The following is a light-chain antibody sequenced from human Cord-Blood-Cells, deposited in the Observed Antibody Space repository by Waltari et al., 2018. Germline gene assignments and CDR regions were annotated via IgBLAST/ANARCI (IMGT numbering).Light chain of an antibody. V-gene: IGKV3-20*01. J-gene: IGKJ2*01. CDR3: QQYGSSPYT. CDR1: QSVSSSY. CDR2: GAS. Sequence: IVLTQSPATLSLSPGERANLSCRASQSVSSSYLAWYQQKPGQAPRLLIYGASSRATGIPDRFSGSGSGTDFTLTISRLEPEDFAVYYCQQYGSSPYTFGQGTKLEIK.